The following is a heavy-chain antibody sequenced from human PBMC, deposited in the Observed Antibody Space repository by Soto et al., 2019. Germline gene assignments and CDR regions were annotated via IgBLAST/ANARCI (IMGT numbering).Heavy chain of an antibody. Sequence: PSETRSLTCTVSGGSISSGDYYWSWIRHPPGKGLEWIGYIYYSGSTYYNPSLKSRVTISVDTSKDQFSLKLSSVTAADTAVYYCAXDRVDIVAIPVGHGMDVWGQGTTVTVSS. V-gene: IGHV4-30-4*01. J-gene: IGHJ6*02. CDR2: IYYSGST. D-gene: IGHD5-12*01. CDR1: GGSISSGDYY. CDR3: AXDRVDIVAIPVGHGMDV.